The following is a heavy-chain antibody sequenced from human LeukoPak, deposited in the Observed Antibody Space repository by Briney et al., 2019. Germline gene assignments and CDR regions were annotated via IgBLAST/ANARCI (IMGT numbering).Heavy chain of an antibody. Sequence: GGSLRLSCVASGFTFGTYNMNWVRQAPGKGLEWVSYISSGSGTIYYADSVKGRFTISRDNSENSLHLQMNSLRDEDTAVYYCARDASGGDLPFDYWGQGTLVTV. CDR2: ISSGSGTI. J-gene: IGHJ4*02. D-gene: IGHD2-21*02. CDR3: ARDASGGDLPFDY. V-gene: IGHV3-48*02. CDR1: GFTFGTYN.